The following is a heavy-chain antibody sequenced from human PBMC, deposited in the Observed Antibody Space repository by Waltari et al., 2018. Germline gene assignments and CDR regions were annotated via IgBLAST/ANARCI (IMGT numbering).Heavy chain of an antibody. V-gene: IGHV3-7*01. CDR3: ASGSPTNIAAAGVAFDI. CDR2: IKQDGSEK. D-gene: IGHD6-13*01. CDR1: GFTFSSYW. Sequence: EVQLVESGGGLVQPGGSLGLSCAASGFTFSSYWMSWVREAPGKGLEWVANIKQDGSEKYYVDSVKGRFTISRDNAKNSLYLQMNSLRAEDTAVYYCASGSPTNIAAAGVAFDIWGQGTMVTVSS. J-gene: IGHJ3*02.